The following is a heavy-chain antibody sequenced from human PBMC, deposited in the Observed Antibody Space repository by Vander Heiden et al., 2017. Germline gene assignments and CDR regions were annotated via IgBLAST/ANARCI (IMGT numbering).Heavy chain of an antibody. CDR1: GFTFSSYA. CDR3: ARDSGTIFGVTAY. V-gene: IGHV3-30-3*01. D-gene: IGHD3-3*01. CDR2: ISYDGSNK. J-gene: IGHJ4*02. Sequence: QVQLVESGVGVVQPGRSLRLFCAASGFTFSSYAMHWVRQAPGKGLEWVAVISYDGSNKYYADSVKGRFTISRDNSKNTLYLQMNSLRAEDTAVYYCARDSGTIFGVTAYWGQGTLVTVSS.